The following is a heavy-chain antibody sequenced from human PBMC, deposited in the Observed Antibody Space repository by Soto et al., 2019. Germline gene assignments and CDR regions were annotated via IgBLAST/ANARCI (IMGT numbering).Heavy chain of an antibody. Sequence: QLQLQESGPGLVKPSETLSLTCTASGGSISSNSYYWGWIRQSPGKGLEWIGSIGYTGTIYYNPSIQSRVTLAVDKSENQISLRLSSMTAADTAVYYCASHVHNQGYEDYFDSWRQGTLVTVSS. V-gene: IGHV4-39*01. J-gene: IGHJ4*02. CDR3: ASHVHNQGYEDYFDS. CDR1: GGSISSNSYY. CDR2: IGYTGTI. D-gene: IGHD3-3*01.